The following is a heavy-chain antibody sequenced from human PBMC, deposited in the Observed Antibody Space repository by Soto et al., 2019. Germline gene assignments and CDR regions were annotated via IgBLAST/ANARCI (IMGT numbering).Heavy chain of an antibody. CDR1: GFTFSTCS. D-gene: IGHD6-6*01. V-gene: IGHV3-21*01. Sequence: EVQLVESGGGLVEPGGSLRLSCATSGFTFSTCSMNWVRQDPGKGLEWVSSISATGTYTFYADSLKGRFTISRDNATNSLSLQMNSLRVEDTALYYCTTEYNSRQCLNLWGQRALVTLSS. CDR2: ISATGTYT. J-gene: IGHJ5*02. CDR3: TTEYNSRQCLNL.